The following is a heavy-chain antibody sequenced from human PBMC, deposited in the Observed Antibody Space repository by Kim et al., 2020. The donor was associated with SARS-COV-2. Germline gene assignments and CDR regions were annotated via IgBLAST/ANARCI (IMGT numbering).Heavy chain of an antibody. D-gene: IGHD3-22*01. CDR3: AKTHYYDSSGQGAGDS. J-gene: IGHJ4*02. CDR2: ISSSSSYI. V-gene: IGHV3-21*01. Sequence: GGSLRLSCAASGFTFSSYSMNWVRQAPGKGLEWVSSISSSSSYIYYADSVKGRFTISRDNAKNSLYLQMNSLRAEDTAVYYCAKTHYYDSSGQGAGDSWGQETLVTVSS. CDR1: GFTFSSYS.